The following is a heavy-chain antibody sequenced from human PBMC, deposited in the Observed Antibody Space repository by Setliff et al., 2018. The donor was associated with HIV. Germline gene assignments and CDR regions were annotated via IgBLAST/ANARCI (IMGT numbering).Heavy chain of an antibody. J-gene: IGHJ3*01. Sequence: SVKVSCKVSGGTFTRNCISWVRQAPGQGLEWMGGIIPIFKSADYAQKFQGRVTITTDESTSTAYMDLSSLKSEDTAIYYCARTSGDAYNYEGAFDVWGQGTLVTVSS. CDR1: GGTFTRNC. V-gene: IGHV1-69*05. CDR3: ARTSGDAYNYEGAFDV. CDR2: IIPIFKSA. D-gene: IGHD5-12*01.